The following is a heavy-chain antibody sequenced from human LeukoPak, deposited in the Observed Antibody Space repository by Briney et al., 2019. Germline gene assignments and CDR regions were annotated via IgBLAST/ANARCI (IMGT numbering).Heavy chain of an antibody. D-gene: IGHD3-22*01. CDR1: GGSFSGYY. CDR2: INHSGST. J-gene: IGHJ5*02. CDR3: ARGGWGYDSSLRWFAP. Sequence: SETLSLTCAVYGGSFSGYYWSWIRQPPGKGLEWVGEINHSGSTNYNPSLKSRVTISVDTSKNQFSLKLSSVTAADTAVYYCARGGWGYDSSLRWFAPCGQATLATVPS. V-gene: IGHV4-34*01.